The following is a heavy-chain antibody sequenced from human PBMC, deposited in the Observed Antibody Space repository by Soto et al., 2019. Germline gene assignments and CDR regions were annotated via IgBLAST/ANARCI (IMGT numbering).Heavy chain of an antibody. CDR3: ARQEVQDCSSTSCPPPYYYYGMDV. J-gene: IGHJ6*04. V-gene: IGHV5-51*01. CDR2: IYPGDSDT. CDR1: GYSFTSYW. Sequence: GESLKISCKGSGYSFTSYWIGWVRQMPGKGLEWMGIIYPGDSDTRYSPSFQGQVTISADKSISTAYLQWSSLKASDTAMYYCARQEVQDCSSTSCPPPYYYYGMDVSGKGTTVTVSS. D-gene: IGHD2-2*01.